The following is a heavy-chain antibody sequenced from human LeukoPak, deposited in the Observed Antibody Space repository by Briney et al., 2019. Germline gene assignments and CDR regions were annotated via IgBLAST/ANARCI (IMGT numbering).Heavy chain of an antibody. V-gene: IGHV1-2*02. J-gene: IGHJ4*02. D-gene: IGHD2-15*01. CDR2: INPNSGGT. CDR1: GYTFTGYY. Sequence: ASVKVSCKASGYTFTGYYMHWVRQAPGQGLEWMGWINPNSGGTNYAQKFQGRVTMTRDTSISTAYMELSRLRSDDTAVYYCARELVVVEEFDYWGQGTLVTVSS. CDR3: ARELVVVEEFDY.